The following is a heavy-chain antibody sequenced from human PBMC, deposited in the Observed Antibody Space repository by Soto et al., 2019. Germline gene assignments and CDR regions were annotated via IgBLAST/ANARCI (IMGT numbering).Heavy chain of an antibody. CDR2: IYPGDSDT. V-gene: IGHV5-51*01. Sequence: VESLKRSCTGSGYNLTRYCIGWVRQMPGKGLEWMGIIYPGDSDTRYSPSFQGQVTISADKSISTAYLQWSSLKASDTAMYYCARQRSGYGTDAFDIWGQGTMVTVSS. J-gene: IGHJ3*02. CDR3: ARQRSGYGTDAFDI. CDR1: GYNLTRYC. D-gene: IGHD5-12*01.